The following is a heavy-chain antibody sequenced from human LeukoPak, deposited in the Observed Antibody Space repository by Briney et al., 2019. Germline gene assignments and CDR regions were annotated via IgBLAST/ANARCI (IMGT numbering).Heavy chain of an antibody. D-gene: IGHD3-3*01. CDR1: GFTFSSYA. Sequence: PGGSLRLSCAASGFTFSSYAMSWVRQAPGKGLEWVLGISGSGYSTYYADSVKGRFTISRDNSKNTLYLQMNSLRAEDTAVYYCAKTRSGYFSFDYWGQGTLVTVSS. J-gene: IGHJ4*02. V-gene: IGHV3-23*01. CDR2: ISGSGYST. CDR3: AKTRSGYFSFDY.